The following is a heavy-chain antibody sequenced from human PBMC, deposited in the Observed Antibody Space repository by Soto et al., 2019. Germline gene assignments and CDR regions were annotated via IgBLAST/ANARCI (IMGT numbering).Heavy chain of an antibody. CDR2: ISGSGGST. Sequence: PGGSLRLACAASGFTFSRYAMSWVRQAPGKGLEWVSAISGSGGSTYYADSVKGRFTISRDNSKNTLYLQMNSLRAEDTAVYYCAKGLIGYCSGGSCYPAEYFQHWGQGTLVTVSS. CDR3: AKGLIGYCSGGSCYPAEYFQH. CDR1: GFTFSRYA. V-gene: IGHV3-23*01. J-gene: IGHJ1*01. D-gene: IGHD2-15*01.